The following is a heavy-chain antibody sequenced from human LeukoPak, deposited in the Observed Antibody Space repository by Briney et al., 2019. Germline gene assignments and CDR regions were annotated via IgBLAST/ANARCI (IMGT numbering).Heavy chain of an antibody. D-gene: IGHD3-22*01. CDR1: GGTFSSYA. V-gene: IGHV1-69*04. CDR2: IIPILGIA. J-gene: IGHJ4*02. Sequence: SVKVSCKASGGTFSSYAISWVRQAPGQVLEWMGRIIPILGIANYAQKFQGRVTITADKSTSTAYMELSSLRSEDTAVYYCARELHHYYDSRGYLRTFDYWGQGTLVTVSS. CDR3: ARELHHYYDSRGYLRTFDY.